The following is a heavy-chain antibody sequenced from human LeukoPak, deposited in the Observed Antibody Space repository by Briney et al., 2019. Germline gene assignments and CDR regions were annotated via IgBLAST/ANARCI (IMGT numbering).Heavy chain of an antibody. CDR2: IRYDGSNK. CDR3: AKPAVPAASYYGVGNLFLGY. V-gene: IGHV3-30*02. J-gene: IGHJ4*02. Sequence: PGGSLRLSCAASGFTFSDHYMDWVRQAPGKGLEWVAFIRYDGSNKYYADSVKGRFTISRDNSKNTLYLQMNSLRAEDTAVYYCAKPAVPAASYYGVGNLFLGYWGQGTLVTVSS. D-gene: IGHD2-2*01. CDR1: GFTFSDHY.